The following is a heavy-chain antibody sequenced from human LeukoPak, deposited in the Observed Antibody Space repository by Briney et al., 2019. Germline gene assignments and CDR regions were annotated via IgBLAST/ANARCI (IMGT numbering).Heavy chain of an antibody. CDR3: ARRSFGVIIVP. J-gene: IGHJ5*02. CDR2: INHSGST. CDR1: GGSFSGYY. D-gene: IGHD3-3*01. V-gene: IGHV4-34*01. Sequence: SETLSLTCAVYGGSFSGYYWSWIRQPPEKGLEWIGEINHSGSTNYNPSLKSRVTISVDTSKNRFSLKLSSVTAADTAVYYCARRSFGVIIVPWGQGTLVTVSS.